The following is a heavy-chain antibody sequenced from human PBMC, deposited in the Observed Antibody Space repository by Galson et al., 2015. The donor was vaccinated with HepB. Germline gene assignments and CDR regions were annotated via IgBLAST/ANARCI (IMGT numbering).Heavy chain of an antibody. D-gene: IGHD2-15*01. J-gene: IGHJ6*03. CDR1: GFTFSSYW. CDR3: ARDDCSGGSCYFYYYYYYMDV. CDR2: IKQDGSEK. Sequence: SLRLSCAASGFTFSSYWMSWVRQAPGKGLEWVANIKQDGSEKYYVDSVKGRFTISRDNAKNSLYLQMNSLRAEDTAVYYCARDDCSGGSCYFYYYYYYMDVWGKGTTVTVSS. V-gene: IGHV3-7*01.